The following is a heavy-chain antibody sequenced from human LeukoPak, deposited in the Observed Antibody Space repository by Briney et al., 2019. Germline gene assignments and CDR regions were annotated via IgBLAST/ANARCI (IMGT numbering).Heavy chain of an antibody. CDR3: ARTPYYYDSSGYPIGWFDP. J-gene: IGHJ5*02. CDR1: GGTFSSYA. Sequence: SVKVSCKASGGTFSSYAISWVRQAPGQGLEWMGGIIPIFGTANYAQKFQGRVTITADESTGTAYMELSSLRSEDTAVYYCARTPYYYDSSGYPIGWFDPWGQGTLVTVSS. CDR2: IIPIFGTA. D-gene: IGHD3-22*01. V-gene: IGHV1-69*13.